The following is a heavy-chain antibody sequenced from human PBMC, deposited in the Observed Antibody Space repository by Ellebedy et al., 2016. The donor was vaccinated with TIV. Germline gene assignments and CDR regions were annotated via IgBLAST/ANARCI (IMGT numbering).Heavy chain of an antibody. Sequence: SVKVSCXASGGTFSSYAISWVRQAPGQGLEWMGGIIPIFGTANYAQKFQGRVTITADESTSTAYMELSSLRSEDTAVYYCAREEVKYYDSSGSFQKWGQGTLVTVSS. J-gene: IGHJ4*02. CDR3: AREEVKYYDSSGSFQK. V-gene: IGHV1-69*13. CDR1: GGTFSSYA. CDR2: IIPIFGTA. D-gene: IGHD3-22*01.